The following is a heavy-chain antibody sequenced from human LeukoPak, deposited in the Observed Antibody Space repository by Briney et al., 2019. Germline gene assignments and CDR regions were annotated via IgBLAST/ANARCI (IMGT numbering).Heavy chain of an antibody. CDR1: GYSISSGYY. CDR2: IYHSGST. V-gene: IGHV4-38-2*01. D-gene: IGHD3-3*01. CDR3: ARHRLRFLESAMDV. Sequence: PSETLSLTCAVSGYSISSGYYWGWIRQPPGKGLEWIGSIYHSGSTYYNPSLKSRVTISVDTSKNQFSLKLSSVTAADTAVYYCARHRLRFLESAMDVRGKGTTVTVSS. J-gene: IGHJ6*03.